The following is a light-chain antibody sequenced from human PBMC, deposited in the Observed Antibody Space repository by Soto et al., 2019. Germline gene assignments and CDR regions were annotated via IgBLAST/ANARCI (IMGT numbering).Light chain of an antibody. CDR3: QKYNSAPLT. J-gene: IGKJ4*01. V-gene: IGKV1-27*01. Sequence: DIQMTQSPSSLSASLGDRVTITCRASQGIGVYLAWIQQKPGKVPKLLIYAASTLQSGVPSRFSGSGSGTDFTLTRSSLQPEDFATYYCQKYNSAPLTFGGGTKVEIK. CDR1: QGIGVY. CDR2: AAS.